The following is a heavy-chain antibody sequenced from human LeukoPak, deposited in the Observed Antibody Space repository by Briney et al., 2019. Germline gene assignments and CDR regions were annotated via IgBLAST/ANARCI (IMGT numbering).Heavy chain of an antibody. CDR2: ISFDGNHK. D-gene: IGHD2-21*02. CDR1: GFTFSDYA. CDR3: ARGLSGSGSDCCPFKY. Sequence: GGSLRLYCAASGFTFSDYAVQWIRQAPGKGLKWVAIISFDGNHKYYADSVRGRFTISRDNSKNTLYLQMNSLRAEDTAVYYCARGLSGSGSDCCPFKYWGQGTLVTVSS. J-gene: IGHJ4*02. V-gene: IGHV3-30*14.